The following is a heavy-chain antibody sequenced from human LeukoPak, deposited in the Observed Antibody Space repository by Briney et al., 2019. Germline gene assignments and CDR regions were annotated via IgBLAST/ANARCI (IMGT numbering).Heavy chain of an antibody. Sequence: ASVTVFFKASGYTFINYGITWVRQAPGQGLEWMGWISGYNGNTNYAQKLQGRVTMTTDTSTTTYYMELRSLRSDDTAVYYCARAGSGSRYYYMDVWGKGTTVTVSS. CDR3: ARAGSGSRYYYMDV. CDR1: GYTFINYG. J-gene: IGHJ6*03. D-gene: IGHD3-10*01. V-gene: IGHV1-18*01. CDR2: ISGYNGNT.